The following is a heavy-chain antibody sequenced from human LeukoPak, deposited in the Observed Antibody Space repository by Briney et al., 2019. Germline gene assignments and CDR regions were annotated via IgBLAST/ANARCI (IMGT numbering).Heavy chain of an antibody. CDR3: ARDGYFGSDSVTGAGALGDYYMDV. J-gene: IGHJ6*03. V-gene: IGHV3-30*04. Sequence: GGSLRLSCAASGFTLSNYAMHWVRQAPGKGLEWVAIITYDGSNKHYADVVKGRFTISRDNSKNTLYLQMNSLRAEDTALYYCARDGYFGSDSVTGAGALGDYYMDVWGKGTTVTVSS. CDR2: ITYDGSNK. CDR1: GFTLSNYA. D-gene: IGHD3-9*01.